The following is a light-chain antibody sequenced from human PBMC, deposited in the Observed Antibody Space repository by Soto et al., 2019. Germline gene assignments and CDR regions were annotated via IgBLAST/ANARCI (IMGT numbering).Light chain of an antibody. Sequence: EIVMTQSPATLSVSPGERATLSCRASQSVSTNLAWYQQKPGQAPRLLIYGASTRATGIPVRFSGGGSGTEFTLTINSLQSEDFVVYYCQHYNPWPGFGQGTKLEIK. V-gene: IGKV3-15*01. J-gene: IGKJ2*01. CDR3: QHYNPWPG. CDR2: GAS. CDR1: QSVSTN.